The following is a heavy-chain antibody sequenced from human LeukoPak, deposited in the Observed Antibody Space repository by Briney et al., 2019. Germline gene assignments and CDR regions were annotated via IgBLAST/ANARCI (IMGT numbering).Heavy chain of an antibody. CDR1: GGSTSSYY. J-gene: IGHJ3*02. V-gene: IGHV4-4*07. Sequence: KSSETLSLTCTVSGGSTSSYYWSWIRQPAGKGLEWIGRIYTSGSTNYNPSLKSRVTMSVDTSKNQFSLKLSSVTAADTAVYYCARDTYYYDSSGYWPAFDIWGQGTMVTVSS. CDR3: ARDTYYYDSSGYWPAFDI. D-gene: IGHD3-22*01. CDR2: IYTSGST.